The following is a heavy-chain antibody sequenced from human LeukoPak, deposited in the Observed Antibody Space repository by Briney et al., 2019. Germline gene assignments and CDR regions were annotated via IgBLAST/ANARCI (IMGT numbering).Heavy chain of an antibody. V-gene: IGHV1-46*01. CDR1: GYTFTNYY. Sequence: ASVKVSCKASGYTFTNYYMHWVRQAPGQGLEWMGVINPSGGSTSYAQKFQGRVTITRDTSASTAYMELSSLRSEDTAVYYCAREKSLRYFDWSNYYYGMDVWGQGTTVTVSS. J-gene: IGHJ6*02. CDR2: INPSGGST. CDR3: AREKSLRYFDWSNYYYGMDV. D-gene: IGHD3-9*01.